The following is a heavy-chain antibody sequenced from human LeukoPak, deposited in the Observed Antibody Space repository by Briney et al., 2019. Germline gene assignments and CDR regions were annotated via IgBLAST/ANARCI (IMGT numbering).Heavy chain of an antibody. CDR1: GDSISTYY. D-gene: IGHD1-26*01. V-gene: IGHV4-59*01. CDR3: ARLRWQLVGPYFDY. CDR2: IYSSGNT. J-gene: IGHJ4*02. Sequence: SETLSLTCSFSGDSISTYYWSWIRQSPGKGLEWIGHIYSSGNTDYNSSLKSRVTISVDTSKRQFSLRLSSVTATDTAVYYCARLRWQLVGPYFDYWGQGILVTVSS.